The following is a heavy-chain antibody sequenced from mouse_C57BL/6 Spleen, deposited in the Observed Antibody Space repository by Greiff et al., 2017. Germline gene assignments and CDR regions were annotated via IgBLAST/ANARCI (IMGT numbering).Heavy chain of an antibody. CDR2: IRNKAHGYTT. J-gene: IGHJ4*01. D-gene: IGHD4-1*01. CDR3: ANLGRYAMED. CDR1: GFTFTDYY. Sequence: EVQVVESGGGLVQPGGSLSLSCAASGFTFTDYYMSWVRQPPGKALEWLGFIRNKAHGYTTEYSASVKGRFTISRYNSQSILYLQINALRAEDSATYDCANLGRYAMEDWGQGTSVTFAS. V-gene: IGHV7-3*01.